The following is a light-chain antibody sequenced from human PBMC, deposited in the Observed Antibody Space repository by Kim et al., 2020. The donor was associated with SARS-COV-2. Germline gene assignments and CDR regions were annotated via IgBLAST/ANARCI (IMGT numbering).Light chain of an antibody. CDR2: GAS. CDR3: QQYGIAPPYT. CDR1: QRVSSRN. J-gene: IGKJ2*01. Sequence: SPGERATLSCRASQRVSSRNLAWYQQKPGQAPRLLMSGASSRATGIPDRFSGSGSGTDFILTISRLEPEDFAVYYCQQYGIAPPYTFGQGTKLEI. V-gene: IGKV3-20*01.